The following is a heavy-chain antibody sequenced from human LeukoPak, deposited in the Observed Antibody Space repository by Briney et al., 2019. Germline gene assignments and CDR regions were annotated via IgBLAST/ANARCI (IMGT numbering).Heavy chain of an antibody. Sequence: GGSLRLSCAASGFTFSDYGMSWVRQAPGKGLEWVSTITDGGEPYYADSVKGRFTISRDNSQDTLDLQMDSLRVEDKAIYYCAKDYYGSGSHAFDTWGQGTVVTVSS. J-gene: IGHJ3*02. CDR2: ITDGGEP. D-gene: IGHD3-10*01. CDR1: GFTFSDYG. V-gene: IGHV3-23*01. CDR3: AKDYYGSGSHAFDT.